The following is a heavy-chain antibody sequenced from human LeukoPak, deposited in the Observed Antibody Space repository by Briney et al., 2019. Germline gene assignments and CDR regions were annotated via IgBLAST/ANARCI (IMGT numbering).Heavy chain of an antibody. J-gene: IGHJ5*02. CDR1: GYTFTDYF. D-gene: IGHD5-12*01. CDR3: ARDGYSGYHYHDWFDP. Sequence: ASVTVSCKASGYTFTDYFIHWVRQAPGQGLEWMGWIDPDSGGTRYAQKFQGRVTMTSDTSISAAYMELSSLGSDDTAVYYCARDGYSGYHYHDWFDPWGQGTLVTVSS. V-gene: IGHV1-2*02. CDR2: IDPDSGGT.